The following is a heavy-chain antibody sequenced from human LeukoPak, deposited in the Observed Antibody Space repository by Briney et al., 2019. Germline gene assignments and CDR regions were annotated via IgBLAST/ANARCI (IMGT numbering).Heavy chain of an antibody. Sequence: GGSLRLSCAVSGLPFSNHWMTWVRQAPGKGLERVANINQDGSEKYYVDSVKGRFSISRDNAKSSLYLQMNNLRVEDTAMYFCAREGYGYYHIWGQGTIVTVSS. CDR1: GLPFSNHW. D-gene: IGHD4-17*01. J-gene: IGHJ3*02. CDR2: INQDGSEK. CDR3: AREGYGYYHI. V-gene: IGHV3-7*01.